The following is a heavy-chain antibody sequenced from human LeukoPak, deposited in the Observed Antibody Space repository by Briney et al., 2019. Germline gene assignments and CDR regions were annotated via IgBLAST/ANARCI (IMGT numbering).Heavy chain of an antibody. CDR3: ASGWLRRDF. D-gene: IGHD5-12*01. CDR1: GFTFSRYS. J-gene: IGHJ4*02. V-gene: IGHV3-48*01. CDR2: ISNSSRTI. Sequence: GGSLRLSCAASGFTFSRYSMNWVRQAPGKGLEWVSYISNSSRTIYYADSVEGRFTISRDNAKSSLYLQMNSLRAEDTAVYYCASGWLRRDFWGQGTLVTVSS.